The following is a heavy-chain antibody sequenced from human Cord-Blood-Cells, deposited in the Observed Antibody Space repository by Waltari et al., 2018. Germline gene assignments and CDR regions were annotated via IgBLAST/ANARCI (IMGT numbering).Heavy chain of an antibody. CDR1: GGTFSSYA. J-gene: IGHJ5*02. Sequence: QVQLVQSGAEVKKPGSSVKVSCKASGGTFSSYAISWVRQAPGQGLEWMGGIIAIVGRANDGQKFQGRVTSTADESTSTAYMGLSSLRCEDTAGYYCGRDSSYSSSFIYNGCDPWGQGTLVTVSS. CDR2: IIAIVGRA. V-gene: IGHV1-69*01. CDR3: GRDSSYSSSFIYNGCDP. D-gene: IGHD6-6*01.